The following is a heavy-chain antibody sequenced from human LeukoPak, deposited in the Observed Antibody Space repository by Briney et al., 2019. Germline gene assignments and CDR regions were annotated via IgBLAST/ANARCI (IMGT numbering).Heavy chain of an antibody. D-gene: IGHD6-19*01. V-gene: IGHV1-18*01. CDR1: GYTFTSYG. J-gene: IGHJ4*02. CDR2: ISAYNGNT. Sequence: ASVKVSCKASGYTFTSYGISWVRRAPGQGLEWMGWISAYNGNTNYAQKLQGRVTMTTDTSTSTAYMELRSLRSDDTAVYYCAVRVYSSGWYDFDYWGQGTLVTVSS. CDR3: AVRVYSSGWYDFDY.